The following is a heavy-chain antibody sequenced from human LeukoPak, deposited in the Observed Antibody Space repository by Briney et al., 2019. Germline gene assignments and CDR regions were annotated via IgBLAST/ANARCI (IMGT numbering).Heavy chain of an antibody. J-gene: IGHJ4*02. CDR1: GYTFTGYY. V-gene: IGHV1-2*02. CDR3: AIGRHCTNGVCYFDY. D-gene: IGHD2-8*01. Sequence: ASVKVSCKASGYTFTGYYMHWVRQAPGQGLEWMGWINPNSGGTNDAQKFQGRVSMTRDTTISTVYMELSRLRSDDTAMYYCAIGRHCTNGVCYFDYWGQGTLVTVSS. CDR2: INPNSGGT.